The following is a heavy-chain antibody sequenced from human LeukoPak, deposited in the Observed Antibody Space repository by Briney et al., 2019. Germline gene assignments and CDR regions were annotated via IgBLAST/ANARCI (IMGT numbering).Heavy chain of an antibody. Sequence: ASVKVSCKVSGGTFSSYAIIWVRPPPAQGFEWVGRIISILGIANYAQKFQRRVTITADKSTRTAYMELSSLRSEDMAVYYCARDHHLHYWGQGPLVSVSS. J-gene: IGHJ4*02. CDR2: IISILGIA. V-gene: IGHV1-69*04. CDR3: ARDHHLHY. CDR1: GGTFSSYA.